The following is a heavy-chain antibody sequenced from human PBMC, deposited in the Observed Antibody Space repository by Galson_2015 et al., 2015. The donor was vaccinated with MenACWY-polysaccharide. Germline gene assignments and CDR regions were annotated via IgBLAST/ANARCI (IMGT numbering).Heavy chain of an antibody. CDR1: GFSLSTSGVG. D-gene: IGHD4-17*01. CDR2: IYWDDDQ. Sequence: PALVKPTQTLTLTCTFSGFSLSTSGVGVGWIRQPPGKALEWLALIYWDDDQRYSPSLQSRLTITKDTSKNQVVLTMTNMYPVDTATYYCAHTVTTLFYGMDVWGQGATVTVSS. V-gene: IGHV2-5*02. CDR3: AHTVTTLFYGMDV. J-gene: IGHJ6*02.